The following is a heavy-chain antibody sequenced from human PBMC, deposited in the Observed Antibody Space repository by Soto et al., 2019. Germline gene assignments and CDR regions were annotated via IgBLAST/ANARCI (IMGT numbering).Heavy chain of an antibody. V-gene: IGHV3-23*05. CDR2: DNTRDCRT. CDR3: ASWREGYHYFNY. J-gene: IGHJ4*02. CDR1: GFPLSNYA. Sequence: GGSLRLSCAVSGFPLSNYAMTWVRHSPRKGLEWVASDNTRDCRTFYADSVEGRFTISRDNRKNMLYLQLTSLTVDDTGVYYCASWREGYHYFNYWGQGALVTVSS. D-gene: IGHD2-15*01.